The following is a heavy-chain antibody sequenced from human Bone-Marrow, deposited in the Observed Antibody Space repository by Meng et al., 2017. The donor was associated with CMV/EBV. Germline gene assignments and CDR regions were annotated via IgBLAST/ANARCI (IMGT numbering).Heavy chain of an antibody. CDR3: AHNSIRVYFDY. CDR2: IYCDDDT. V-gene: IGHV2-5*02. J-gene: IGHJ4*02. D-gene: IGHD2/OR15-2a*01. CDR1: GFPLSSSGVG. Sequence: QIPLKEARPPLGKPTQTSTLTCSFYGFPLSSSGVGLGWIRQPPGKALEWLALIYCDDDTPYSPPLKRRRTITNDPSKTKVAHTMTNMHPVDTATYYCAHNSIRVYFDYWGQGTLVTVSS.